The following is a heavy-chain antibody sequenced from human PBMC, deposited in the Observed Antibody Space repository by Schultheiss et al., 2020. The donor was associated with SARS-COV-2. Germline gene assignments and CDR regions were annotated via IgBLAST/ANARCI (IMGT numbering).Heavy chain of an antibody. J-gene: IGHJ4*02. V-gene: IGHV4-61*01. CDR2: IYYSGSI. CDR1: GGSVSSGSYY. CDR3: ARDIAAAGLLDY. Sequence: SETLSLTCTVSGGSVSSGSYYWSWIRQPPGKGLEWIGYIYYSGSINYNPSLKSRVTISVDTSKNQFSLKLSSVTAADTAVYYCARDIAAAGLLDYWGQGTLVTVSS. D-gene: IGHD6-13*01.